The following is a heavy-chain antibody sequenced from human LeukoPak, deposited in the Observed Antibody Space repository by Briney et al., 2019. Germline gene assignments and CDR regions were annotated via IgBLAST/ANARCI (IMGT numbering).Heavy chain of an antibody. CDR3: ARTQSPTVLWSPGLTNHDAFDI. J-gene: IGHJ3*02. CDR1: GGSISSSSYY. Sequence: KPSETLSLTCTVSGGSISSSSYYWGWIRQPPGKGLEWIGSIYYSGSTYYNPSLKSRVTISVDTSKNQFSLKLSSVTAADTAVYYCARTQSPTVLWSPGLTNHDAFDIWGQGTMVTVSS. V-gene: IGHV4-39*01. D-gene: IGHD4-17*01. CDR2: IYYSGST.